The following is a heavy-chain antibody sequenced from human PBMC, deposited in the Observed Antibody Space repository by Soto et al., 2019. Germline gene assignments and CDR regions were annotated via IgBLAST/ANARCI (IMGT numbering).Heavy chain of an antibody. V-gene: IGHV3-23*01. CDR1: GFTFSTYA. CDR2: ISASGGST. D-gene: IGHD5-12*01. J-gene: IGHJ4*02. Sequence: EVQLLESGGGLVQSGGSLRLSCAASGFTFSTYAMNWVRRAPGKGLEWVSVISASGGSTYYADSVKGRFTISRDNSKNTLYVQMNSLTAEATAVYNCAKAIGGYHAPLDYWGQGTGVTVSS. CDR3: AKAIGGYHAPLDY.